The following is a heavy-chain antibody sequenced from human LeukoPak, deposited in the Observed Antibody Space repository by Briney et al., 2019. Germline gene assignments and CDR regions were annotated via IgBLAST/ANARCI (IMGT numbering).Heavy chain of an antibody. D-gene: IGHD1-26*01. CDR2: IKSDGDGSGT. CDR1: GFTFDDYA. CDR3: ARDRIGSYYYMDV. V-gene: IGHV3-74*01. J-gene: IGHJ6*03. Sequence: GGSLRLSCTASGFTFDDYAMHWVRQAPGKGLVWVSRIKSDGDGSGTTYADSVKGRFTISRDNAKNTLDLQMNSLRAEDTAVYYCARDRIGSYYYMDVWGKGTTVTVSS.